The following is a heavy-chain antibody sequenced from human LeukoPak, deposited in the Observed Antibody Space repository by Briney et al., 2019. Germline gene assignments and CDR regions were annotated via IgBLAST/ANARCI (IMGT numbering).Heavy chain of an antibody. Sequence: PGRSLRLSCAASGFTFYVYAMQWVWHAPGKGLEWVSGISWNSGSIGYADSVKGRFTISRDNAKDSLYLQMNSLRDEDTALYYCAKDRGRGPFDPWGQGTLVTVSS. CDR3: AKDRGRGPFDP. CDR1: GFTFYVYA. D-gene: IGHD2-15*01. J-gene: IGHJ5*02. CDR2: ISWNSGSI. V-gene: IGHV3-9*01.